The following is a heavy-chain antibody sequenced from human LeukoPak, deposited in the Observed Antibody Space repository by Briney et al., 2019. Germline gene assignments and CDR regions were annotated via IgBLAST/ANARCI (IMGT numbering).Heavy chain of an antibody. CDR1: GYTFTGYY. Sequence: ASVKVSCKASGYTFTGYYMHWVRQAPGQGLEWMGWINPNSGGTNYAQKFQGRVTMTEDTSTDTAYMELSSLRSEDTAVYYCATDYPLYPTDSPRFDYWGQGTLVTVSS. V-gene: IGHV1-2*02. CDR3: ATDYPLYPTDSPRFDY. D-gene: IGHD3-16*01. J-gene: IGHJ4*02. CDR2: INPNSGGT.